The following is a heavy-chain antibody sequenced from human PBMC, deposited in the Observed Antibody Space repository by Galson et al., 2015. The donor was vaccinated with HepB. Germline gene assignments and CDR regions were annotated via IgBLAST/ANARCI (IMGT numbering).Heavy chain of an antibody. CDR3: ARDHPYDFWSGRLDV. D-gene: IGHD3-3*01. CDR1: GFMFSSYW. J-gene: IGHJ6*04. Sequence: SLRLSCAASGFMFSSYWMTWVRQAPGKGLEWVANIKQDGSEKYYVDSGKGRFSIYRYNDKNSLFLQMNSLRAEDTAVYYCARDHPYDFWSGRLDVWGKGTTVTVSS. CDR2: IKQDGSEK. V-gene: IGHV3-7*03.